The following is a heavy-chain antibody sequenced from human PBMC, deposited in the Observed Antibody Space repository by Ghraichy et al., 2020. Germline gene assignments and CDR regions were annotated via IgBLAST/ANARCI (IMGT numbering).Heavy chain of an antibody. Sequence: SVKVSCKASGGTFSSYAISWVRQAPGQGLEWMGGIIPIFGTANYAQKFQGRVTITADESTSTAYMELSSLRSEDTAVYYCARVSPGDTALFDYWGQGTLVTVSS. CDR3: ARVSPGDTALFDY. J-gene: IGHJ4*02. V-gene: IGHV1-69*13. CDR1: GGTFSSYA. D-gene: IGHD2-21*02. CDR2: IIPIFGTA.